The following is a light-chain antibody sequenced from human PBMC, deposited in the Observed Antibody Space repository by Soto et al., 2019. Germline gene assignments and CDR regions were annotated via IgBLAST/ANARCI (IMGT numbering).Light chain of an antibody. V-gene: IGLV2-14*01. Sequence: QSSLTQPASVSRSPGHSITISFTGTVSYVCGYYYVSCYQHHPGKANKVMIYEVTNRPSWFSNSFSCSKSGNTAYMTISGLLAEDEADYYCSSYTRSSTYVFGTGTKVT. CDR3: SSYTRSSTYV. CDR1: VSYVCGYYY. CDR2: EVT. J-gene: IGLJ1*01.